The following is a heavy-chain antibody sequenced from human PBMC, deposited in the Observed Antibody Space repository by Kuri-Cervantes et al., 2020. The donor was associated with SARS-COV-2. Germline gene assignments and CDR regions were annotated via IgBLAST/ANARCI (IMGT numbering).Heavy chain of an antibody. J-gene: IGHJ5*02. CDR2: ISWSSGSI. D-gene: IGHD3-3*01. Sequence: SLKISCTASGFTFGDYAMSWVRQALGKGLEWVSGISWSSGSIGYADSVKGRFTISRDNAKNSLYLQMNSLRAEDTALYYCAKDGLGPIFGVDNWFDPWGQGTLVTVSS. CDR1: GFTFGDYA. V-gene: IGHV3-9*01. CDR3: AKDGLGPIFGVDNWFDP.